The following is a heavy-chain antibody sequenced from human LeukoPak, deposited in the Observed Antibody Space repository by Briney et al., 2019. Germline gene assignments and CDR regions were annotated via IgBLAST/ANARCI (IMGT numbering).Heavy chain of an antibody. CDR1: GGTFTTYA. J-gene: IGHJ5*02. Sequence: ASVKVSCKASGGTFTTYAVNWVRQAPGQGLEWMGWINTNTGNPTYAQGFTGRFVFSLDTSVSTAYLQISSLKAEDTAVYYCARDQGEQQRDSGGNWFDPWGQGTLVTVSS. CDR3: ARDQGEQQRDSGGNWFDP. V-gene: IGHV7-4-1*02. CDR2: INTNTGNP. D-gene: IGHD6-13*01.